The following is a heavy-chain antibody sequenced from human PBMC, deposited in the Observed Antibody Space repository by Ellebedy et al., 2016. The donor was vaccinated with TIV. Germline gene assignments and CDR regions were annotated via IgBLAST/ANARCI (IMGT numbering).Heavy chain of an antibody. J-gene: IGHJ4*02. D-gene: IGHD2-15*01. CDR2: INSSSSTI. Sequence: GESLKISCAASGFTFSSYSMNWVRQAPGKGLEWVSYINSSSSTIYYADSVKGRFTISRDNAKNSLLLQMNSLRVEDTAVYYCARESGAVVVTHFDYWGRGTLVTVSS. CDR1: GFTFSSYS. V-gene: IGHV3-48*01. CDR3: ARESGAVVVTHFDY.